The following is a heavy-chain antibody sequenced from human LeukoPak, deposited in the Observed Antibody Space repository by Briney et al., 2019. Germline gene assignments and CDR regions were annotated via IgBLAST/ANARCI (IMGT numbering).Heavy chain of an antibody. D-gene: IGHD3-16*01. CDR3: ARSRGWGSYFDS. CDR1: GVSISGYY. J-gene: IGHJ4*02. Sequence: SETLSLTCTVSGVSISGYYWSWLRQSPGKGLQWIGYISSNGNTNYNPSFKSRVTISVDTSKNEFSLKLRSVNVADRAMYYCARSRGWGSYFDSWGQGTLVTVSS. CDR2: ISSNGNT. V-gene: IGHV4-59*01.